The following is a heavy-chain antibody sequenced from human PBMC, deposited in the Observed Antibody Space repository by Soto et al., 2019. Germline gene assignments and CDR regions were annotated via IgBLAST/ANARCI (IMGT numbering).Heavy chain of an antibody. D-gene: IGHD3-3*01. CDR1: GDSMSHYY. Sequence: QVQLQESGPGLVKPSETLSLTCTVSGDSMSHYYWSWIRQTPGKGLEWIGNINHSGITNYNPSLKSRVTIYVATSKNQLSLKLTSVTAADTAVYYCARGGYDFWSGYQFDYWGQGTRVTVSS. CDR3: ARGGYDFWSGYQFDY. V-gene: IGHV4-59*01. J-gene: IGHJ4*02. CDR2: INHSGIT.